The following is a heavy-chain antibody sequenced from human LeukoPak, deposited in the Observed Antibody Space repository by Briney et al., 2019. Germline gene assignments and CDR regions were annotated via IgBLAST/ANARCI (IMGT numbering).Heavy chain of an antibody. CDR2: ISPSNINT. V-gene: IGHV1-18*01. D-gene: IGHD1-1*01. Sequence: ASVKVSSKASGYTFSSYGISWVRQAPGHGLEWMGWISPSNINTNYAPKCRDRLTMTTGTPTTTAFMELRCLRSDVTAVYYCVRDQGHNVDNWGQGTLVTVSS. CDR3: VRDQGHNVDN. CDR1: GYTFSSYG. J-gene: IGHJ4*02.